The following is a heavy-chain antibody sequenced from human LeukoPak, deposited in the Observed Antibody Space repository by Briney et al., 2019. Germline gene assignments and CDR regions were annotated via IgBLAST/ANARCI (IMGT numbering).Heavy chain of an antibody. Sequence: SETLSLTCAVYGGSFSSYYWSWIRQPPGKGLEWIGYIYYSGSTNYNPSLKSRVTISVDASKNQFSLKLSSVTAADTAVYYCARHMGLGYSYGYPYFDYWGQGTLVTVSS. D-gene: IGHD5-18*01. J-gene: IGHJ4*02. CDR1: GGSFSSYY. CDR2: IYYSGST. V-gene: IGHV4-59*08. CDR3: ARHMGLGYSYGYPYFDY.